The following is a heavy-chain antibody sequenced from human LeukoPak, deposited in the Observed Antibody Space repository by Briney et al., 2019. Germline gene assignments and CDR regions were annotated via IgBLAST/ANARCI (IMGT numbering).Heavy chain of an antibody. CDR1: GFTFSSYA. V-gene: IGHV3-30*04. CDR3: AKGERWLQLRGSPFDY. D-gene: IGHD5-24*01. Sequence: GGSLRLSCAASGFTFSSYAMHWVRQAPGKGLEWVAVISYDGSNKYYADSVKGRFTISRDNSKNTLYLQMNSLRAEDTAVYYCAKGERWLQLRGSPFDYWGQGTLVTVSS. J-gene: IGHJ4*02. CDR2: ISYDGSNK.